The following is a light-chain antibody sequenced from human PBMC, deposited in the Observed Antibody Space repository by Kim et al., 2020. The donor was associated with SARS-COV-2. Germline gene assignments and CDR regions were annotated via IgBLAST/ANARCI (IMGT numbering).Light chain of an antibody. CDR2: EVS. CDR1: SSDVGTHNY. V-gene: IGLV2-8*01. CDR3: SSYAGKNDVV. Sequence: GQSVTISCTGTSSDVGTHNYVSWYQHHPGKAPKRMIFEVSGRPSGVPDRFSGSKSGNTASLTVSGLQAEDEADYYCSSYAGKNDVVFGGGTQLTVL. J-gene: IGLJ3*02.